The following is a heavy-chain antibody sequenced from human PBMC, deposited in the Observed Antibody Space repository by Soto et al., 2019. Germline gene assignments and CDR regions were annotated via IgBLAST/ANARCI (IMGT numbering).Heavy chain of an antibody. CDR2: IYYSGST. Sequence: ASETLSLTCTVSGGSISSYYWSWIRQPPGKGLEWIGYIYYSGSTNYNPSLKSRVTISVDTSKNQFSLKLSSVTAADTAVYYCARELGTLFGVANYYDYMDVWGKGTTDTVSS. J-gene: IGHJ6*03. V-gene: IGHV4-59*01. D-gene: IGHD3-3*01. CDR3: ARELGTLFGVANYYDYMDV. CDR1: GGSISSYY.